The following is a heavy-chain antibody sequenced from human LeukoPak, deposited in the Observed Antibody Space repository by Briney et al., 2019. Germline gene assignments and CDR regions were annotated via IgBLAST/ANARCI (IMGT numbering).Heavy chain of an antibody. J-gene: IGHJ4*02. Sequence: GGSPRLSCAASGFTFSRFDMSWVRQAPGKGLEWVSTLAWLVTSCTEYYADSVKGRFSISRDNSRSTLSLQMNSLRVEDTAIYYCARDSEGCFDFWGQGTPVTVSS. D-gene: IGHD3-10*01. CDR2: LAWLVTSCTE. CDR1: GFTFSRFD. V-gene: IGHV3-23*05. CDR3: ARDSEGCFDF.